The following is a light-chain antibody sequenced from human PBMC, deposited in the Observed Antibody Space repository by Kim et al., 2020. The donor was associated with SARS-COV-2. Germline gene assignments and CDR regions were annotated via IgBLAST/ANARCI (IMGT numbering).Light chain of an antibody. CDR3: NSRDSSGNHLGVV. CDR1: SLRSYY. Sequence: GRTVRITCQGDSLRSYYASWYQQKPGQAPVLVIYGKNNRPSGIPDRFSGSSSGNTASLTITGAQAEDEADYYCNSRDSSGNHLGVVFGGGTQLTVL. J-gene: IGLJ2*01. CDR2: GKN. V-gene: IGLV3-19*01.